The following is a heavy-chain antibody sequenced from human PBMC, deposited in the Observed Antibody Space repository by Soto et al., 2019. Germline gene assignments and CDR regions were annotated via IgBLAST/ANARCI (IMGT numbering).Heavy chain of an antibody. CDR2: IYYSGST. CDR1: GGSISSYY. CDR3: AREGGSSISCYPHYYDYGMDV. V-gene: IGHV4-59*01. D-gene: IGHD2-2*01. Sequence: SETLSLTCTVSGGSISSYYWSWIRQPPGKGLEWIGYIYYSGSTNYNPSLKSRVTISVDTSKNQFSLKLSSVTAADTAVYYCAREGGSSISCYPHYYDYGMDVWGQGTTVTVSS. J-gene: IGHJ6*02.